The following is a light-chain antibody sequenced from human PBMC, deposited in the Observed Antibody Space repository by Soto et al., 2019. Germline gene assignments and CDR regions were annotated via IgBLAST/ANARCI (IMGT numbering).Light chain of an antibody. CDR2: EVS. CDR1: SSDVGGYNY. J-gene: IGLJ1*01. Sequence: QSALTQPPSASGSPGQSVTISCTGTSSDVGGYNYVSWYQQHPGKAPKLMIYEVSKRPSGVPDRFSGSKSGNTASLTVSGLQAEDEADYHWSSYAGSNNHYVFGTGTKLTVL. V-gene: IGLV2-8*01. CDR3: SSYAGSNNHYV.